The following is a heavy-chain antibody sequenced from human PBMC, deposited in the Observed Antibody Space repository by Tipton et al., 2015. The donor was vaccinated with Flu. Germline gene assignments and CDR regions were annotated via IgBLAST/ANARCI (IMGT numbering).Heavy chain of an antibody. CDR1: GLTFSEAW. CDR2: IKSKTDSGTR. CDR3: TAGVGATDHDY. V-gene: IGHV3-15*01. Sequence: SLRLSCVASGLTFSEAWMSWVRQAPGKGLEWVGRIKSKTDSGTRDFAAPVKGRFSISRDDSKNTLYLQMNSLKIEDTAVYYCTAGVGATDHDYWGKGTLVTVSS. J-gene: IGHJ4*02. D-gene: IGHD1-26*01.